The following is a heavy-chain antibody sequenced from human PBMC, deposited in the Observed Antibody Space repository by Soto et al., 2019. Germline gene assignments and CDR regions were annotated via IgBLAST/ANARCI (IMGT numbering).Heavy chain of an antibody. J-gene: IGHJ4*02. CDR1: GFTFSSHN. Sequence: EVQLVESGGGLVKPGGSLRLSCAASGFTFSSHNIYWFRQPPGKGLEWVSSIGTSDSSIYYADSVRGRFTISKDNAKNALFLQMESLRAEVTVIYHWAGDLSTMLGAYVWGQGTLVTVSP. CDR2: IGTSDSSI. CDR3: AGDLSTMLGAYV. V-gene: IGHV3-21*02. D-gene: IGHD3-10*01.